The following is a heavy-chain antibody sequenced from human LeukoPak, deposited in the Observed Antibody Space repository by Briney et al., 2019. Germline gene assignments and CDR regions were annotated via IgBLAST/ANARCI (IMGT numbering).Heavy chain of an antibody. CDR3: ARGGTNRHMDV. V-gene: IGHV4-59*01. CDR2: IYYSGNT. D-gene: IGHD3-16*01. CDR1: GGSISYYY. Sequence: SETLSLTCTVSGGSISYYYWSWIRQPPGKGLEWIGYIYYSGNTNYNPSLKSRVTISVDTSKSHFSLRLSSVTAADTAVYYCARGGTNRHMDVWSKGTTVTVS. J-gene: IGHJ6*03.